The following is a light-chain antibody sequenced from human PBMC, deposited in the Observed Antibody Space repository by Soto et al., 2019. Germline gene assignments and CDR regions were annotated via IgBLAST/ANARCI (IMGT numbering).Light chain of an antibody. CDR2: EVT. CDR1: SSDVGGYNY. Sequence: QSALTQPASVSGSPGQSITISCSGTSSDVGGYNYVSWYQHHPGKAPKLLIYEVTNRPSGVSNRFSGSKSGNTASLTISGLQAEDEADYYCNSYTSSTTQVFGGGTKLTVL. CDR3: NSYTSSTTQV. J-gene: IGLJ3*02. V-gene: IGLV2-14*01.